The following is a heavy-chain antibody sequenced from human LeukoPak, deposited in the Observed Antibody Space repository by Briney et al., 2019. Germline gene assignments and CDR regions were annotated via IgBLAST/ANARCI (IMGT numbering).Heavy chain of an antibody. D-gene: IGHD4-4*01. CDR2: ISWNSGSI. V-gene: IGHV3-9*01. CDR1: GFTFDDYA. Sequence: PGRSLRLSCAASGFTFDDYAMHWVRQAPGKGLEWVSGISWNSGSIGYADSVKGRFTISRDNAKNSLYLQMNSLRAEDTALYYCAKDIGGYDYRNFDYWGQGTLVTVSS. CDR3: AKDIGGYDYRNFDY. J-gene: IGHJ4*02.